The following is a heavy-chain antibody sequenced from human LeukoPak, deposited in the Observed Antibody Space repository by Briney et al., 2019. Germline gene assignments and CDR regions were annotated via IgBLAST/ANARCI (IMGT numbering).Heavy chain of an antibody. D-gene: IGHD5-18*01. V-gene: IGHV3-21*01. CDR3: AKDGYGYRPSH. CDR1: GFTFSSYN. J-gene: IGHJ4*02. CDR2: ISTSSSYI. Sequence: GGSLRLSCAASGFTFSSYNMNWVRQAPGKGLEWVSSISTSSSYIYYADSVKGRFTISRDNARNSLYLQMNSLRAEDTAVYYCAKDGYGYRPSHWGQGTLVTVSS.